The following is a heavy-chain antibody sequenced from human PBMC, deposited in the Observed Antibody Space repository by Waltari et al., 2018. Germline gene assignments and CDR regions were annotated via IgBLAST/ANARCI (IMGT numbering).Heavy chain of an antibody. CDR1: GDTFTDNY. J-gene: IGHJ3*01. Sequence: EVQLLQSGAEVKKPGTPVKISCKVSGDTFTDNYIHWIQQAPGKGLQWMGLLGPEDGKAGDAEKFQGRVTMTADTSIHTAYMELTSLTSEDTAFYYCAAALGGGISASRPFHFWGQGTMITVSS. CDR3: AAALGGGISASRPFHF. D-gene: IGHD3-10*01. CDR2: LGPEDGKA. V-gene: IGHV1-69-2*01.